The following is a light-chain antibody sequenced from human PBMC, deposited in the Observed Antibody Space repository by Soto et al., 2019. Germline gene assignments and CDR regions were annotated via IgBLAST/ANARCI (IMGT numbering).Light chain of an antibody. V-gene: IGKV1-39*01. J-gene: IGKJ4*01. CDR1: QTISNY. CDR3: QQSYSTILT. Sequence: DIQMTQSPSSLSASLGDRVTITCRASQTISNYLNWYQQKPGKAPKLLIYASCTLQSGVPSRFSGSGSGTDFTLTISSLQPEDFGTYYCQQSYSTILTFGGGTKVEIK. CDR2: ASC.